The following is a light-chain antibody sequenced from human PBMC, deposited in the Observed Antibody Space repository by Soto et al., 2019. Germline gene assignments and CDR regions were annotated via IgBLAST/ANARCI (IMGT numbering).Light chain of an antibody. J-gene: IGKJ4*01. CDR3: QQYDNLLS. Sequence: DIQMTHSPSSLSASGGERVTITCQSSQAISNYLNWYQQTPGKDPKLLIYDASNLEIGVPSRFSGSGSGTDFTFTISSLQPEDIATYYCQQYDNLLSFGGGTKVEIK. V-gene: IGKV1-33*01. CDR2: DAS. CDR1: QAISNY.